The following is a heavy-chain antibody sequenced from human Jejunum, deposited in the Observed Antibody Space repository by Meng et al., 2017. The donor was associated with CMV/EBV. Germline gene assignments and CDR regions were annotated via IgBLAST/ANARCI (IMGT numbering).Heavy chain of an antibody. CDR2: IYRGDDK. V-gene: IGHV2-5*02. CDR3: AHFVGGYYPSRPDY. J-gene: IGHJ4*02. D-gene: IGHD1-26*01. CDR1: GFSPSTSGEG. Sequence: TLKESGPTLVKPTQTLTLPCSFSGFSPSTSGEGVGWIRQPPGKALEWLALIYRGDDKRYSPSLNSRLTIAKDTSKNEVVLTLTNMGPIDTGTYYCAHFVGGYYPSRPDYWGQGTLVTVSS.